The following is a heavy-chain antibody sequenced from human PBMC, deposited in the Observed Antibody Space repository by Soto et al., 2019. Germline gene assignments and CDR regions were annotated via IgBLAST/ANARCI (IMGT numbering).Heavy chain of an antibody. CDR3: AKDSRSLTRITIFGVDYMDV. CDR1: GFTFSSYA. V-gene: IGHV3-23*01. D-gene: IGHD3-3*01. J-gene: IGHJ6*03. CDR2: ISGSGGST. Sequence: GGSLRLSCAASGFTFSSYAMSWVRQAPGKGLEWVSAISGSGGSTYYEDSVKGRFTISRDNSKNALYLQMISLRLEDTAVYYCAKDSRSLTRITIFGVDYMDVWGKGTTVTVSS.